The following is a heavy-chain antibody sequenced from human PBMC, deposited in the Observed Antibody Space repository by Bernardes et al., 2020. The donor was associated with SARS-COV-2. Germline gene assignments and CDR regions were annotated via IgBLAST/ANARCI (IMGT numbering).Heavy chain of an antibody. CDR2: IFPGDSDT. CDR3: ARGTRNILTGSPYYYYGLDV. D-gene: IGHD3-9*01. J-gene: IGHJ6*02. V-gene: IGHV5-51*01. Sequence: GESLKISCKGSGYSFSTSWIAWVRQKPGEGLEWMGFIFPGDSDTRYSPSFEGQVTISGDKSTSVAYLQWDRLKASDTAIYYCARGTRNILTGSPYYYYGLDVWGHGTPVTV. CDR1: GYSFSTSW.